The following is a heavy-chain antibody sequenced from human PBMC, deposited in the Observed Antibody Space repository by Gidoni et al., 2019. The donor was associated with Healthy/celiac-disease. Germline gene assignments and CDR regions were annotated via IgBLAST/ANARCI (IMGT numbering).Heavy chain of an antibody. CDR1: GFTFSSYD. CDR2: IGTAGDT. CDR3: AREGGRRAFDI. V-gene: IGHV3-13*01. D-gene: IGHD3-16*01. J-gene: IGHJ3*02. Sequence: EVQLVESGGGLVQTGGSLSVSCAASGFTFSSYDMHWVRQATGKGLEWVSAIGTAGDTYYQGSVKGRFTISRENAKNSLYLQMNSRRAGDTAVYYCAREGGRRAFDIWGQGTMVTVSS.